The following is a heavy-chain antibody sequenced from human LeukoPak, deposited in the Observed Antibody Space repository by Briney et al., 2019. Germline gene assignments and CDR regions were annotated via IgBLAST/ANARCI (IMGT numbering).Heavy chain of an antibody. J-gene: IGHJ4*02. CDR2: ISSSSTTI. Sequence: GGSLRLSCAASGFTFSSYAMSGVRQVPGKGLEWVSYISSSSTTIYYADSVKGRFTISRDNAKNSLYLQMNSLRDEDTAVYYCARGYSNYDGFDYWGQGTLVNVSS. D-gene: IGHD4-11*01. CDR1: GFTFSSYA. CDR3: ARGYSNYDGFDY. V-gene: IGHV3-48*02.